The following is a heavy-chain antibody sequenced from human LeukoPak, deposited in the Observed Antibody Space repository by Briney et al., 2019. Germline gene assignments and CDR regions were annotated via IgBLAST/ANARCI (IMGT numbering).Heavy chain of an antibody. Sequence: GGSLRLSCVVSGFTFKRCWMNWVRQAPGKGLEWVAHINPDGRDTYYVDSVNGRFTISRDNGQNSMYLKMNTLSVADTAVYYCTSQGDTTAEYFHHWGQGTLVTVSS. D-gene: IGHD2-21*02. CDR3: TSQGDTTAEYFHH. J-gene: IGHJ1*01. CDR1: GFTFKRCW. CDR2: INPDGRDT. V-gene: IGHV3-7*01.